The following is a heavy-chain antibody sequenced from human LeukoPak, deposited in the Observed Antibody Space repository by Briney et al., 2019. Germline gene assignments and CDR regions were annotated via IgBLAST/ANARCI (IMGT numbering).Heavy chain of an antibody. CDR2: INHSGDI. V-gene: IGHV4-34*01. CDR1: GESFSGFY. CDR3: ARGIAVAPSPFDY. Sequence: PSQTLSLTCGVYGESFSGFYWSWIRQTPGKGLQWIGEINHSGDINYNPSLESRVTISVDTSKNQFSLKLSSVTAADTAVYYCARGIAVAPSPFDYWGQGTLVTVSS. D-gene: IGHD6-19*01. J-gene: IGHJ4*02.